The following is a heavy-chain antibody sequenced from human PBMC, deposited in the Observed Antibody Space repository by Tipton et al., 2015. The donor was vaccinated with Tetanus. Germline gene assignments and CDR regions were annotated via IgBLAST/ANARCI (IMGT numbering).Heavy chain of an antibody. CDR2: ISPESGGT. CDR1: GYTFTPYY. CDR3: ARYDSSGVTFDY. J-gene: IGHJ4*02. D-gene: IGHD3-22*01. V-gene: IGHV1-46*01. Sequence: QSGPEVKEPGASVKVSCKASGYTFTPYYMNWVRQAPGQGLEWMGIISPESGGTNYAQKFQGRVTMTVDTSTSTVYMDLSRLTSEDTAVYYCARYDSSGVTFDYWSQGTLVTVSS.